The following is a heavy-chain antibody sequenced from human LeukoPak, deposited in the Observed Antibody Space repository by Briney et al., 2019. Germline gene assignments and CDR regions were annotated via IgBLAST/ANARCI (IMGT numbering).Heavy chain of an antibody. V-gene: IGHV1-46*01. CDR3: ARDSSSNSVDY. J-gene: IGHJ4*02. Sequence: ASVKVSCKASGYTFTIYYMHWVRQAPGQGLEWMGIINPSGGSTTSAQKFQGRVTMTRDTSTNTVYMELSSLRSEETAVYYCARDSSSNSVDYWGQGTLVTVSS. CDR1: GYTFTIYY. CDR2: INPSGGST. D-gene: IGHD6-13*01.